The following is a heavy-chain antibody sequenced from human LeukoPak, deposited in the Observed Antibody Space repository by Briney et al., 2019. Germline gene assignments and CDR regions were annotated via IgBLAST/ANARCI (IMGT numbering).Heavy chain of an antibody. J-gene: IGHJ4*02. Sequence: GGSLRLSCAASGFTFSNAWMNWVRQAPGKGLEWVSAISGSGGSTYYADSVKGRFTISRDNSKNTPYLQMNSLRAEDTAVYYCAKDLYCSSTSCYTLGYWGQGTLVTVSS. D-gene: IGHD2-2*02. CDR2: ISGSGGST. CDR3: AKDLYCSSTSCYTLGY. V-gene: IGHV3-23*01. CDR1: GFTFSNAW.